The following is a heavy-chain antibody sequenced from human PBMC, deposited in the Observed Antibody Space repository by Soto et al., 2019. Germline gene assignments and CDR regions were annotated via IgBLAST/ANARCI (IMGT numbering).Heavy chain of an antibody. J-gene: IGHJ3*01. CDR1: GFSLSTSGVG. CDR2: VYGDDEK. V-gene: IGHV2-5*02. D-gene: IGHD1-1*01. CDR3: ARNTFGGYVGAFDV. Sequence: QITLKESGPTRVKRTQTLTLTCTFSGFSLSTSGVGVGWIRQPPGKALEWLALVYGDDEKRYTPSLKSRPTITKNTSTNQVVYTMTTMDPVDTATSYCARNTFGGYVGAFDVWGQGTMVTVSS.